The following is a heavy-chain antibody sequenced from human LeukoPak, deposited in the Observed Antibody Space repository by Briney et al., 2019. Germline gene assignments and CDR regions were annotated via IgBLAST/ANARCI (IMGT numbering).Heavy chain of an antibody. Sequence: SETLSLTCTVSGGSISRYYWSWIRQPPGKGLEWIGNIYYNGSTNYEPSLKSRVTISVHTSKNQFSLNLRSLTAADTAVYYCARGGYSGYAFDRWGQGTRVTVST. CDR3: ARGGYSGYAFDR. V-gene: IGHV4-59*01. J-gene: IGHJ5*02. D-gene: IGHD5-12*01. CDR1: GGSISRYY. CDR2: IYYNGST.